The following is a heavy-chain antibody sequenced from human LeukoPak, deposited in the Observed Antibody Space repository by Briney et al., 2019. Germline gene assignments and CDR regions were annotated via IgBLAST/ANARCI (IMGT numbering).Heavy chain of an antibody. J-gene: IGHJ4*02. CDR2: IYYSGTT. CDR3: ARDLLGYGNLDY. Sequence: SQTLSLTCTVSGGSISSGDYYWSWIRQHPGKGLEWIGYIYYSGTTYYNPSPNSRVTISVDTSENQFSLKLSSVTAADTAVYYCARDLLGYGNLDYWGQGTLVTVSS. D-gene: IGHD5-12*01. CDR1: GGSISSGDYY. V-gene: IGHV4-31*03.